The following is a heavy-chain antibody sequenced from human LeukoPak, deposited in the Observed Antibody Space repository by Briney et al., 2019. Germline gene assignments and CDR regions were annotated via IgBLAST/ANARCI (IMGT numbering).Heavy chain of an antibody. Sequence: SETLSLTCTVSGGSISSYYWSWIRQPPGKGLEWIGYIYYSGSTNYNPSLKSRVTISVDTSKNQFSLKLSSVTAADTAVYYCARGGGSSGYITPFDYWGQGTLVTVSS. J-gene: IGHJ4*02. CDR1: GGSISSYY. V-gene: IGHV4-59*01. CDR2: IYYSGST. D-gene: IGHD3-22*01. CDR3: ARGGGSSGYITPFDY.